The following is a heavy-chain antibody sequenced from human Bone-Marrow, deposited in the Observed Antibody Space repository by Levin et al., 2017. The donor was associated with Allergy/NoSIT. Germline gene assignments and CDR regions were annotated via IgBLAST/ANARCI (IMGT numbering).Heavy chain of an antibody. J-gene: IGHJ4*02. D-gene: IGHD2-15*01. CDR3: VREPLYAASSGVFEY. CDR1: GVSLTGYD. Sequence: SCAGSGVSLTGYDMNWVRQAPGKGLEWISYIRGSGDNIHFADSVKGRFTISRDNAKRSLNLQMNSLRAEDTAVYFCVREPLYAASSGVFEYWGQGAHVTVSS. V-gene: IGHV3-48*03. CDR2: IRGSGDNI.